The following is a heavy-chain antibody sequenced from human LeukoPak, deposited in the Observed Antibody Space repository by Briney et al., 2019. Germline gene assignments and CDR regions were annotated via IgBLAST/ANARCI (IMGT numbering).Heavy chain of an antibody. V-gene: IGHV4-59*08. J-gene: IGHJ4*02. CDR1: AGSMTSYY. CDR2: IYYSGNT. CDR3: ARQSGRNLLDS. D-gene: IGHD1-26*01. Sequence: SETLSLTCAVDAGSMTSYYWSWIRQPPRKGLEWNGPIYYSGNTNSNPSLKARAPMSVDTSKNQFSLGVSSVTTADTAVYYCARQSGRNLLDSWGQGTLVTVSS.